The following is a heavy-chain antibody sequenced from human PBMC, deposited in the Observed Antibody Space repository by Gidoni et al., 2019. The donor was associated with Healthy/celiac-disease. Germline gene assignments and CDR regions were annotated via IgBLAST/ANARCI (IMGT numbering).Heavy chain of an antibody. CDR1: GFTFGDYA. V-gene: IGHV3-49*05. CDR2: IRSKAYGGTT. D-gene: IGHD3-10*01. CDR3: TRDSNYYGSGIALDY. Sequence: EVQLVESGGGLVKPGRSLRLSCTASGFTFGDYAMSWFRQAPGKGLEWVGFIRSKAYGGTTEYAASVKGRFTISRDDSKSIAYLQMNSLKTEDTAVYYCTRDSNYYGSGIALDYWGQGTLVTVSS. J-gene: IGHJ4*02.